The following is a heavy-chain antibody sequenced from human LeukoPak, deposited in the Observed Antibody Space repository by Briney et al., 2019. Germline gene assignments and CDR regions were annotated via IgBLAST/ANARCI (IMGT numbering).Heavy chain of an antibody. Sequence: ASVKVSCKASGGTFSSYAISWVRQAPGQGLEWMGGIIPIFGTANYAQKFQGRVTITADESTSTAYMELSSLRSEDTAVYYCARDALGYCSSTSCHNNWFDPWGQGTLVTVSS. J-gene: IGHJ5*02. V-gene: IGHV1-69*01. D-gene: IGHD2-2*01. CDR1: GGTFSSYA. CDR2: IIPIFGTA. CDR3: ARDALGYCSSTSCHNNWFDP.